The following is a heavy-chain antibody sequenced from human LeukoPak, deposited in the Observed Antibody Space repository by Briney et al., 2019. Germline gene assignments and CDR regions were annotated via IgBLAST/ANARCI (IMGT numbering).Heavy chain of an antibody. J-gene: IGHJ4*02. CDR1: GGSISSGSYY. D-gene: IGHD5-12*01. Sequence: SQTLSLTCTVSGGSISSGSYYWTWIRQPAGKGLEWIGRIDTSGSTDYNPSLKSRLTISLDTSNNRFSLKLNSATAADTAVYYCARSNSGYTILVYWGQGTLVTVSS. CDR2: IDTSGST. V-gene: IGHV4-61*02. CDR3: ARSNSGYTILVY.